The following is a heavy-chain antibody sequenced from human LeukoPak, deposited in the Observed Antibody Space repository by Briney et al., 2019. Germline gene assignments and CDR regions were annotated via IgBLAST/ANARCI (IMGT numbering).Heavy chain of an antibody. CDR1: GGSFSGYY. D-gene: IGHD3-10*01. Sequence: SETLSLTCAVYGGSFSGYYWSWIRQPPGKGLEWIGEINHSGSTNYNPSLKSRVTISVDTSKNQFSLKLSSVTAADTAVYYCARGSDYYGSGSYPPTNNSWFDPWGQGTLVTVSS. V-gene: IGHV4-34*01. CDR2: INHSGST. CDR3: ARGSDYYGSGSYPPTNNSWFDP. J-gene: IGHJ5*02.